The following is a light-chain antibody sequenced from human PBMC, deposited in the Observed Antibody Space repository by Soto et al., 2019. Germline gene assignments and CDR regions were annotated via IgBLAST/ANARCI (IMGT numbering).Light chain of an antibody. V-gene: IGKV4-1*01. CDR3: QQYYNSFWT. CDR2: WAS. J-gene: IGKJ1*01. CDR1: QSVLHSSNSKNY. Sequence: DIVMTQSPDSLAVSLGERATINCKSSQSVLHSSNSKNYLAWYQQKPGQPPKLLIHWASTRESGVPDRFSGSGSGTDFTLTISSLQAGDVAVYYCQQYYNSFWTFGQGTKVEIK.